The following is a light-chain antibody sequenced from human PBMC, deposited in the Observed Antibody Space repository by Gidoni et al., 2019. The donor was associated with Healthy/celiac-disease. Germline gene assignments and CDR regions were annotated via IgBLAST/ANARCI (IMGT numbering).Light chain of an antibody. J-gene: IGLJ2*01. CDR3: QSYDSSLSGALV. CDR2: GNS. V-gene: IGLV1-40*01. Sequence: QSVLTQPPAVSGAPGQRGTIPCTGSSSNIGEGYDVHWYQQLPGPAPHLLIYGNSHRPSGVPDRFSGSKSGTSASLAITGLHAEDEADYYCQSYDSSLSGALVFGGGTKLTVL. CDR1: SSNIGEGYD.